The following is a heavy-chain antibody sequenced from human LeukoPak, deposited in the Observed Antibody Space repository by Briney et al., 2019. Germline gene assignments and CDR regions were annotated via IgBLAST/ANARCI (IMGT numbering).Heavy chain of an antibody. CDR1: GFTVSNTY. CDR3: ARGPQDYYVPLYYFDY. J-gene: IGHJ4*02. Sequence: GGSLRLSCAASGFTVSNTYMSWVRQAPGKGLEWVSVIYSSGSTDYADSVKGRFTISRDNSKNTLYLQMNSLRAEDTAVYYCARGPQDYYVPLYYFDYWGQGTLVTVSS. V-gene: IGHV3-53*01. D-gene: IGHD3-10*02. CDR2: IYSSGST.